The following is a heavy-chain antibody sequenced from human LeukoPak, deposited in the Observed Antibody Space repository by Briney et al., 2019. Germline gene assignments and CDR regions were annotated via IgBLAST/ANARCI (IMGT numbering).Heavy chain of an antibody. V-gene: IGHV4-31*03. CDR3: ARGDGEGVHMDV. Sequence: SQTLSLTCTVSGGSISSGGYYWSWIRQHPGKGLEWIGYIYYSGSTYYNPSLKSRVTISVDTSKNQFSLKLSSVTAADTAVYYCARGDGEGVHMDVRGQGTTVTVSS. CDR1: GGSISSGGYY. J-gene: IGHJ6*02. D-gene: IGHD3-10*01. CDR2: IYYSGST.